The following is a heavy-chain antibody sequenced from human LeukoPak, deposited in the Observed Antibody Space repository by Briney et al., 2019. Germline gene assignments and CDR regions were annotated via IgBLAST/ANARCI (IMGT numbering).Heavy chain of an antibody. J-gene: IGHJ4*02. D-gene: IGHD3-10*01. V-gene: IGHV6-1*01. CDR1: GDSVSSNDVS. CDR2: TYYRSKWQN. Sequence: SQTLSVTCDISGDSVSSNDVSWNWIRQSPLRGLEWLGRTYYRSKWQNDYAVSMKSRVTISPDTSKNQFSLHLNSVTPEDTAVYFCARVTLFRGAQIDSWGQGTLVTVSS. CDR3: ARVTLFRGAQIDS.